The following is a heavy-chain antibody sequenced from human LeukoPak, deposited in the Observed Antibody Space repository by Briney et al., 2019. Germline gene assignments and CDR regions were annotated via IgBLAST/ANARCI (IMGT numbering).Heavy chain of an antibody. CDR3: TLVTRATAAVDY. CDR2: ISSSSSYI. V-gene: IGHV3-21*01. CDR1: GFTFSSYS. D-gene: IGHD4-11*01. J-gene: IGHJ4*02. Sequence: PGGSLRLSCAASGFTFSSYSMNWVRQAPGKGLEWVSSISSSSSYIYYADSVKGRFTISRDNAEKSLYLQMNSLRVEDTAVYYCTLVTRATAAVDYWGQGTLVTVSS.